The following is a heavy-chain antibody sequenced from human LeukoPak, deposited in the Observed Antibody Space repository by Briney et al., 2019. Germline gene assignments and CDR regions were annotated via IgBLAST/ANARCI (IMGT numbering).Heavy chain of an antibody. D-gene: IGHD2-2*01. CDR2: IYHSGST. J-gene: IGHJ5*02. CDR3: ARDYCTSTTCPNWFDP. V-gene: IGHV4-4*02. CDR1: DGSISSSYW. Sequence: SETLSLTCAVSDGSISSSYWWSWIRQPPGKGLEWIGEIYHSGSTNYNLSLKSRVTISVDKSKNQFSLKLNSVTAADTAVYYCARDYCTSTTCPNWFDPWGQGTLVTVSS.